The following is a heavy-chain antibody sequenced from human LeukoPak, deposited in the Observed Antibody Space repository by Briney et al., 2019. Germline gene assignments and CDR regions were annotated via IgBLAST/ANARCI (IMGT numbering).Heavy chain of an antibody. V-gene: IGHV4-39*01. Sequence: SETLSLTCTVSGGSISSNSYYWGWIRQPPGKGLEWIGSIYYSGSTYYNPSLKSRVTISVDTSKNQFSLKLSSVTAADTAVYYCAGGVATTYNWLDPWGQGTLVTVSS. D-gene: IGHD5-12*01. J-gene: IGHJ5*02. CDR2: IYYSGST. CDR1: GGSISSNSYY. CDR3: AGGVATTYNWLDP.